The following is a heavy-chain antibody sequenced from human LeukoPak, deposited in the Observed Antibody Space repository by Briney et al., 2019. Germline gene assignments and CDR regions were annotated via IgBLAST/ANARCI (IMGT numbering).Heavy chain of an antibody. D-gene: IGHD3-10*01. V-gene: IGHV3-23*01. J-gene: IGHJ4*02. CDR2: ISGSGGST. Sequence: GGSLRLSCAASGFTFSSYAMSWVRQAPGKGLEWVSAISGSGGSTYYADSVNGRFTISRDNSKNTLYLQMNSLRAEDTAVYYCAKMGLWFGEFSDYWGQGTLVTVSS. CDR1: GFTFSSYA. CDR3: AKMGLWFGEFSDY.